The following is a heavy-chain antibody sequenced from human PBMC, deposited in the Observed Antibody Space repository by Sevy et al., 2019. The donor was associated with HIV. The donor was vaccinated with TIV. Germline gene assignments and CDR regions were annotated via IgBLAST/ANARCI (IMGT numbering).Heavy chain of an antibody. CDR1: GFTFSDYY. CDR3: ARDSIAVAGSKYYYYMDV. J-gene: IGHJ6*03. D-gene: IGHD6-19*01. V-gene: IGHV3-11*01. Sequence: GGSLRLSCAASGFTFSDYYMSWIRQAPGKGLEWVSYISSSGSTIYYTDSVKGRFTISRDNAKNSLYLQMNSLRAEDTAVYYYARDSIAVAGSKYYYYMDVWGKGTTVTV. CDR2: ISSSGSTI.